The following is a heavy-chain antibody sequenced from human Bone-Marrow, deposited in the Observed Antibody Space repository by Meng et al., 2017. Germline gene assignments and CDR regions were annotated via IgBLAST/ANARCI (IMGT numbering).Heavy chain of an antibody. CDR2: IGGGGGT. CDR1: GFTFNNYA. CDR3: VRRAAGNFDY. J-gene: IGHJ4*02. V-gene: IGHV3-23*01. D-gene: IGHD6-13*01. Sequence: GESLKISCAASGFTFNNYAMTWVRQSPGKGLEWVSAIGGGGGTDYADSVKGRFTISRDHSENTLFLQMNSLRPEDTAIYFCVRRAAGNFDYWGQGTLVTVSS.